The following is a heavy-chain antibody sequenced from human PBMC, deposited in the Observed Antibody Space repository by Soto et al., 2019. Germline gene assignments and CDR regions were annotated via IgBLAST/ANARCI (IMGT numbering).Heavy chain of an antibody. CDR2: ISYDGSNK. Sequence: QVQLVESGGGVVQPGRSLRLSCAASGFTFSSYAMHWVRQAPGKGLEWVAVISYDGSNKYYADSVKGRFTISRDNSKNTRYLQRNSLRAEDTAVYYCASGYVAYCGGDCHSGRYFQHWGQGTLVTVSS. V-gene: IGHV3-30-3*01. CDR3: ASGYVAYCGGDCHSGRYFQH. J-gene: IGHJ1*01. D-gene: IGHD2-21*02. CDR1: GFTFSSYA.